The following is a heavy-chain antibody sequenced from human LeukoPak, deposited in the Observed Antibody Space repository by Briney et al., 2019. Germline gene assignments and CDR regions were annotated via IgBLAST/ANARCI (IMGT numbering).Heavy chain of an antibody. D-gene: IGHD6-19*01. CDR2: ISYDGSNK. J-gene: IGHJ4*02. CDR1: GGTFSSYA. CDR3: ARDRQWLVFPDY. V-gene: IGHV3-30-3*01. Sequence: SCKASGGTFSSYAMHWVRQAPGKGLEWVAVISYDGSNKYYADSVKGRFTISRDNSKNTLYLQMNSLRAEDTAVYYCARDRQWLVFPDYWGQGTLVTVSS.